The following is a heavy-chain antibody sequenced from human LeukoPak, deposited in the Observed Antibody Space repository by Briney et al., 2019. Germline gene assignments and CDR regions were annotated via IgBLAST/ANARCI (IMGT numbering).Heavy chain of an antibody. Sequence: GGSLRLSCAASGFTVSSNYMSWVRQAPGQGLEWVSVIYSGGSTYHADPVKGRFTISRENSKNPPFSQKKSLRVEDTAVYYCARAPPGGLSSGIYRGEAFDIWGQGTMVTVSS. CDR2: IYSGGST. V-gene: IGHV3-53*01. J-gene: IGHJ3*02. CDR3: ARAPPGGLSSGIYRGEAFDI. CDR1: GFTVSSNY. D-gene: IGHD3-10*02.